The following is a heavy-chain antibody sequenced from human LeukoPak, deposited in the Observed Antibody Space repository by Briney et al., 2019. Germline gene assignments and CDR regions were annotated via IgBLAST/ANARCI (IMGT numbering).Heavy chain of an antibody. V-gene: IGHV3-9*01. CDR1: GFTFDDYA. Sequence: GGSLRLSCAASGFTFDDYAMHWVRQAPGKGLEWVSGISWNSGSIGYADSVKGRFTISRDNAKNSLYLQMNSLRAEDTALYYCANDLLGHATPSKNYYYYNGMDVWGQGTTVTVSS. CDR2: ISWNSGSI. CDR3: ANDLLGHATPSKNYYYYNGMDV. D-gene: IGHD2-2*01. J-gene: IGHJ6*02.